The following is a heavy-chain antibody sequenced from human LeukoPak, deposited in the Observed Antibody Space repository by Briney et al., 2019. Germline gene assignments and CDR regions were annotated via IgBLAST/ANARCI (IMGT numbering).Heavy chain of an antibody. V-gene: IGHV3-9*01. Sequence: GGSLRLSCAASGFTFDDYVMHWVRQAPGKGLEWVSGITWNSGSIGYADSVKGRFTISRDNAKNSLYLRMNSLRAEDTALYYRAKGGSGYYPYYFDYWGQGTLVTVSS. J-gene: IGHJ4*02. CDR1: GFTFDDYV. CDR2: ITWNSGSI. CDR3: AKGGSGYYPYYFDY. D-gene: IGHD3-22*01.